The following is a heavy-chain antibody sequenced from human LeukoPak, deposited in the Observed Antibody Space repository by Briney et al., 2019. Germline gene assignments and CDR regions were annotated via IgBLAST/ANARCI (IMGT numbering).Heavy chain of an antibody. CDR2: INPSGGST. CDR3: ARARIAVAGYVPFDY. CDR1: GYTFTSYY. V-gene: IGHV1-46*01. Sequence: ASVKVSCKASGYTFTSYYMHWVRQAPGQGLEWMGIINPSGGSTSYAQKFQGRVTITADKSTSTAYMELSSLRSEDTAVYYCARARIAVAGYVPFDYWGQGTLVTVSS. J-gene: IGHJ4*02. D-gene: IGHD6-19*01.